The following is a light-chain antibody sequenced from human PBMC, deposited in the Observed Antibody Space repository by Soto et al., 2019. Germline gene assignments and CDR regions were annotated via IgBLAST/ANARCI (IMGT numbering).Light chain of an antibody. CDR1: QSVRTK. Sequence: EIVMTQSPATLSVSPGEGATLSCRASQSVRTKLAWYQQKAGQAPRLLIYGASTRATGVSDRFSGSGSGTEYTLTISSLQSEHFALYWCQQYDNWPPTFGGGTKVDIK. CDR2: GAS. J-gene: IGKJ4*01. CDR3: QQYDNWPPT. V-gene: IGKV3-15*01.